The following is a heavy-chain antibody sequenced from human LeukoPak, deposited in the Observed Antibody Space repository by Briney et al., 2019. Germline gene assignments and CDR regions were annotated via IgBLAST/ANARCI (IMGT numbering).Heavy chain of an antibody. V-gene: IGHV4-34*01. CDR3: ARHSRYFDWLLPTYYFDY. CDR2: INHSGST. CDR1: GGSFSGYY. Sequence: PSETLSLTCAVYGGSFSGYYWSWIRQPPGKGLEWLGEINHSGSTNYNPSLKSRVTISVDTSKNQFSLKLSSVTAADTAVYYCARHSRYFDWLLPTYYFDYWGQGTLVTVSS. J-gene: IGHJ4*02. D-gene: IGHD3-9*01.